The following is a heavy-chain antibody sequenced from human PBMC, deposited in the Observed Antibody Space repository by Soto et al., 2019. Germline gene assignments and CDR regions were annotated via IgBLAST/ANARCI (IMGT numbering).Heavy chain of an antibody. CDR1: GYTFTGYY. Sequence: QVQLVQSGAEVKKPGASVKVSCKASGYTFTGYYMHWVRQAPGQGLDWMGWINPNSGGTNYAQKFQGWVTRTRDTSISTAYMELSRLRSDDTAVYYCAREIGTNSYGMDVWGQGTTVTVSS. CDR3: AREIGTNSYGMDV. J-gene: IGHJ6*02. D-gene: IGHD1-1*01. CDR2: INPNSGGT. V-gene: IGHV1-2*04.